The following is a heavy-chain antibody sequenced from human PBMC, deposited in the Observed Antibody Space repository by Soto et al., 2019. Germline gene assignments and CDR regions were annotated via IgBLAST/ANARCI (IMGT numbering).Heavy chain of an antibody. CDR3: AKDRTNGVYHDAFDI. CDR1: GFTFSSYA. CDR2: ISGSGGST. Sequence: RGGSLRLSCAASGFTFSSYAMSWVRQAPGKGLEWVSAISGSGGSTYYADSVKGRFTISRDNSKNTLYLQMNSLRAEDTAVYYCAKDRTNGVYHDAFDIWGQGTMVTVSS. D-gene: IGHD2-8*01. J-gene: IGHJ3*02. V-gene: IGHV3-23*01.